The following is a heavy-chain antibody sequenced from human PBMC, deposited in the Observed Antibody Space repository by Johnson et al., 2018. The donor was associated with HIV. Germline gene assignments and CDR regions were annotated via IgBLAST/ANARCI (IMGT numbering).Heavy chain of an antibody. CDR3: ARRARDTSTWLGGSLNAFDI. V-gene: IGHV3-7*01. Sequence: EVQLVESGGGLVQSGGSLRLSCAASGFTFSGYWMTWVRPAPGQVLEWVANLTEDGSEKYYVDSVKGRFTISRDNAKNSLYLQMNTLRAEDTAVYYCARRARDTSTWLGGSLNAFDIWGQGTMVTVSS. CDR2: LTEDGSEK. D-gene: IGHD6-13*01. CDR1: GFTFSGYW. J-gene: IGHJ3*02.